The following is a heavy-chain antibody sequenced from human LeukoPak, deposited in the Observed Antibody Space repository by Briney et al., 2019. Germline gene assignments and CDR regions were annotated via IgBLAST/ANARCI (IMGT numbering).Heavy chain of an antibody. CDR3: ARAPKFRLVGVPKGPFDP. CDR1: GYTFTSYD. Sequence: SVKVSCKPSGYTFTSYDINWVRPATGQGREWMGWMNTNSGNPGYAHKFQGRATMTRNTSIRTAYMELSSLRSEDTAVYFCARAPKFRLVGVPKGPFDPWGQGSLVTVSS. CDR2: MNTNSGNP. D-gene: IGHD1-26*01. V-gene: IGHV1-8*01. J-gene: IGHJ5*02.